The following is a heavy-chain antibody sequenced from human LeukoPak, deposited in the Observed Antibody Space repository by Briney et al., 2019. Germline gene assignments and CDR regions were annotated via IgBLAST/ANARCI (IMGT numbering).Heavy chain of an antibody. Sequence: SETLSLTCTVSGGSISSSSCYWGWIRQPPGKGLEWIGSIYYSGSTYYNPSLKSRVTISVDTSKNQFSLKLSSVTAADTAVYYCAKGRLGAGDALDYWGQGTLVTVSS. CDR2: IYYSGST. CDR3: AKGRLGAGDALDY. J-gene: IGHJ4*02. D-gene: IGHD6-13*01. V-gene: IGHV4-39*01. CDR1: GGSISSSSCY.